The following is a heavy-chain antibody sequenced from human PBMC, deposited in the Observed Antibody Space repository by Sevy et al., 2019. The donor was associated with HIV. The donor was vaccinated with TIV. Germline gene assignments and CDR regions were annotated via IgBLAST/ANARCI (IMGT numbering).Heavy chain of an antibody. CDR3: ARDLGSGYTFDY. Sequence: GGSLRLSCAASGFTFSSYAMHWVRQAPGKGLEWVAVISYDGSNKYYADSVKGRFTISRDNPKNTLYLQMNSLRAEDTAVYYCARDLGSGYTFDYWGQGTLVTVSS. CDR2: ISYDGSNK. J-gene: IGHJ4*02. CDR1: GFTFSSYA. D-gene: IGHD5-12*01. V-gene: IGHV3-30-3*01.